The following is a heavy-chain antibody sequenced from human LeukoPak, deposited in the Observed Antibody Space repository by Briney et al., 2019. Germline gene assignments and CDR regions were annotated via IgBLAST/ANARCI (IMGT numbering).Heavy chain of an antibody. CDR1: GFTFSSYA. CDR2: ISYDGSNK. CDR3: ARACVYYDSSGCDY. V-gene: IGHV3-30*04. Sequence: GGSLRLSCAASGFTFSSYAMHWVRQAPGKGLEWVAVISYDGSNKYYADSVKGRFTISRDNSKNTLYLQMNSLRAEDTAVYYCARACVYYDSSGCDYWGQGTLVTVSS. J-gene: IGHJ4*02. D-gene: IGHD3-22*01.